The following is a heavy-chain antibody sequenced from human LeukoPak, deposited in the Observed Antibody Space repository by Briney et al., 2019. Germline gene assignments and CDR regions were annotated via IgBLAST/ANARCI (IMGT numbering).Heavy chain of an antibody. CDR1: GGSFSGYY. Sequence: SETLSLTCAVYGGSFSGYYWSWIRQPPGKGLGWIGEINHSGSTNYNPSLKSRVTISVDTSKNQFSLKLSSVTAADTAVYYCARRTIFGAHWFDPWGQGTLVTVSS. V-gene: IGHV4-34*01. J-gene: IGHJ5*02. CDR3: ARRTIFGAHWFDP. D-gene: IGHD3-3*01. CDR2: INHSGST.